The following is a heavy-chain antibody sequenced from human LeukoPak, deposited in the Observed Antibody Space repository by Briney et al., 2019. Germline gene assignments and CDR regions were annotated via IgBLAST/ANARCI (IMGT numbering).Heavy chain of an antibody. CDR2: ISAYNGNT. V-gene: IGHV1-18*04. CDR3: ARANYDYYDSRGHTDY. D-gene: IGHD3-22*01. CDR1: GYTFTGYY. Sequence: ASVKVSCKASGYTFTGYYMHWVRQAPGQGLEWMGWISAYNGNTNYAQKLQGRVTMTTDTSTSTAYMELRSLRSDDTAVYYCARANYDYYDSRGHTDYWGQGTLVTVSS. J-gene: IGHJ4*02.